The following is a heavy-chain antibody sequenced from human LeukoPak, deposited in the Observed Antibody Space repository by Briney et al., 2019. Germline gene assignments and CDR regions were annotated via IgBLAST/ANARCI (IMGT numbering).Heavy chain of an antibody. CDR2: INPSGSTI. Sequence: GGSLRLSCEGSGFTFSVYYMSWIRQAPGKGREWVSYINPSGSTIYYADSVKGRLTISRDNAKKSLDLQMYSLRAEDTAVYYCARVRGSGFCSGSSCAKDPGYYYYMDVWGKGTTVTDSS. CDR1: GFTFSVYY. J-gene: IGHJ6*03. CDR3: ARVRGSGFCSGSSCAKDPGYYYYMDV. V-gene: IGHV3-11*01. D-gene: IGHD2-2*01.